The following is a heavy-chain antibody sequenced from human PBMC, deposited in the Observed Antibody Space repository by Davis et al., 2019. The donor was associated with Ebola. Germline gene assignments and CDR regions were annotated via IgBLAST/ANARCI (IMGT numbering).Heavy chain of an antibody. CDR3: ARDRAIMITFGGVPRGGMDV. V-gene: IGHV3-48*04. CDR2: ISSTSTTI. Sequence: GESLKISCAASGFTFDRYSMNCVRQAPGKGLEWISYISSTSTTIYYADSVKGRFTISRDNAKNSLYLQMNSLRAEDTAVYYCARDRAIMITFGGVPRGGMDVWGQGTTVTVSS. CDR1: GFTFDRYS. J-gene: IGHJ6*02. D-gene: IGHD3-16*01.